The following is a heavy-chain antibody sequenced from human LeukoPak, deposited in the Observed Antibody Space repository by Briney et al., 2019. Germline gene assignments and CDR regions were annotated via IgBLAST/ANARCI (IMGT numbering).Heavy chain of an antibody. Sequence: PSKTLSLTCIVSGGSITSPEFYWGWIRQSPEKGLEWIANVYYSGSTYYNPSLQSRVTISIDTSKSHFSLKLTSMTAADTAVYYCARLPFRYYYYMDVWGKGTAATVSS. V-gene: IGHV4-39*02. CDR2: VYYSGST. J-gene: IGHJ6*03. D-gene: IGHD2/OR15-2a*01. CDR1: GGSITSPEFY. CDR3: ARLPFRYYYYMDV.